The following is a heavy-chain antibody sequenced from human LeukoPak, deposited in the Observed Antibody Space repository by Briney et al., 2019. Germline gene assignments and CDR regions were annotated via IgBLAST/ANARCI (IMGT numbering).Heavy chain of an antibody. D-gene: IGHD3-22*01. Sequence: GGSLRLSCAASGFTFSSYSMNWVRQAPGKGLEWVSSISSGSTYMYYADSVKGRFTISRDNAKNSLYLQMNSLRAEDTAVYYCARSGLYYDSSGYPVYFDYWGQGTLVTVSS. CDR1: GFTFSSYS. CDR3: ARSGLYYDSSGYPVYFDY. J-gene: IGHJ4*02. CDR2: ISSGSTYM. V-gene: IGHV3-21*01.